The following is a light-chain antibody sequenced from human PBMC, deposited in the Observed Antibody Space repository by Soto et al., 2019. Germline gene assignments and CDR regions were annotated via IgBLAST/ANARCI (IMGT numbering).Light chain of an antibody. Sequence: QSALTQPPSASGSPGQSVTISCTGTTSDVGGYTYVSWYQQYPGKAPKLMIYDVTKRPSGVPDRFSGSKSGNTASLTVSGLQADDEADYYCTSYAGSNNGVFGGGTKLTVL. CDR1: TSDVGGYTY. J-gene: IGLJ3*02. CDR3: TSYAGSNNGV. CDR2: DVT. V-gene: IGLV2-8*01.